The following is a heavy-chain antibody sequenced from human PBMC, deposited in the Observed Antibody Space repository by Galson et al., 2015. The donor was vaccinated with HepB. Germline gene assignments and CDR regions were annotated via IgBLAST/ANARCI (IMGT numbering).Heavy chain of an antibody. J-gene: IGHJ6*02. CDR3: AKEQVIAAAATRLYYYYGMDV. CDR2: IRYDGSNR. CDR1: GFTFSSYG. D-gene: IGHD6-13*01. Sequence: SLRLSCAASGFTFSSYGMHWVRQAPGKGLEWVAFIRYDGSNRYYADSVKGRFTISRDNSKNTLYLQMNSLRAEDTAVYYCAKEQVIAAAATRLYYYYGMDVWGQGTTVTVSS. V-gene: IGHV3-30*02.